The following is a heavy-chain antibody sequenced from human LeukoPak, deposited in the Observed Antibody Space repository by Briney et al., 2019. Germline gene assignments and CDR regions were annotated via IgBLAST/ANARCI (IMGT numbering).Heavy chain of an antibody. Sequence: ASVKVSCKASGYTFTSYDINWVRQATGQGLEWMGWINPNSGGTNYAQKFQGRVTMTRDTSISTAYMELSRLRSDDTAVYYCARDRTYCGGDCYSFYYYMDVWGKGTTVTVSS. D-gene: IGHD2-21*02. J-gene: IGHJ6*03. CDR3: ARDRTYCGGDCYSFYYYMDV. CDR2: INPNSGGT. V-gene: IGHV1-2*02. CDR1: GYTFTSYD.